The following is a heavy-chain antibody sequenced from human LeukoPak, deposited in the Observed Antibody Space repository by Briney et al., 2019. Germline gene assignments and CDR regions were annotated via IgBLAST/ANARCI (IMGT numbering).Heavy chain of an antibody. J-gene: IGHJ3*02. Sequence: SETLSLTCAVYGGPFSGYYWSWIRQPPGKGLEWIGEINHSGSTNYNPSLKSRVTISVDTSKNQFSLKLSSVTAADTAVYYCARGLRLSFGAFDIWGQGTMVTVSS. CDR3: ARGLRLSFGAFDI. V-gene: IGHV4-34*01. D-gene: IGHD3-16*02. CDR2: INHSGST. CDR1: GGPFSGYY.